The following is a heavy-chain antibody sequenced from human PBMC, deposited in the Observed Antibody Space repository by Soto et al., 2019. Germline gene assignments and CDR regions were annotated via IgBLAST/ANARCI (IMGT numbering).Heavy chain of an antibody. J-gene: IGHJ6*02. CDR3: AKPKSVDTAMVGGGCMDV. V-gene: IGHV3-23*01. Sequence: EVQLLESGGGLVQPGGSLRLSCAASGFTFSSYAMSWVRQAPGKGLEWVSAISGSGGSTYYADSVKGRFTISRDNSKNTLYLQMNSLRAEDTAVYYCAKPKSVDTAMVGGGCMDVWGQGTTVTVSS. CDR1: GFTFSSYA. CDR2: ISGSGGST. D-gene: IGHD5-18*01.